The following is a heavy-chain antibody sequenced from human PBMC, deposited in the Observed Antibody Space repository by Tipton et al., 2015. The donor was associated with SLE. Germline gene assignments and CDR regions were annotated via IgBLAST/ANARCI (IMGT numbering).Heavy chain of an antibody. Sequence: GSLRLSCAASGFTFDDYTMHWVRQAPGKGLEWVSLISWDGGSTYYADSVKGRFTISRDNSKNSLYLQMNSLRTEDTALYYCARGRYYYDGHAFDIWGQGTMVTVSS. CDR2: ISWDGGST. D-gene: IGHD3-22*01. V-gene: IGHV3-43*01. J-gene: IGHJ3*02. CDR1: GFTFDDYT. CDR3: ARGRYYYDGHAFDI.